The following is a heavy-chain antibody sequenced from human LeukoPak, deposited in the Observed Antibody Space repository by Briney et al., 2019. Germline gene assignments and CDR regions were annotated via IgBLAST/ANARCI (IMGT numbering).Heavy chain of an antibody. CDR1: GYTFTSYY. Sequence: ASVKVSCKASGYTFTSYYMHWVRQAPGQGLEWMGIINPSGGSTSYAQKFQGRVTITRNTSISTAYMELSSLRSEDTAVYYCARGRRTRYCSSTSCYYFDYWGQGTLVTVSS. CDR3: ARGRRTRYCSSTSCYYFDY. V-gene: IGHV1-46*01. J-gene: IGHJ4*02. CDR2: INPSGGST. D-gene: IGHD2-2*01.